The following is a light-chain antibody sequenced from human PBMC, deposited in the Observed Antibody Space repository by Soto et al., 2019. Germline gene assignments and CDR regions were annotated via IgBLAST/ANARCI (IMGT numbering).Light chain of an antibody. CDR2: GAS. J-gene: IGKJ4*01. V-gene: IGKV1-9*01. Sequence: DIQLTQSPSFLSASVGDRVTISCRASQGISDYLAWYQQKPGKAPKLLIYGASTLQSGVPSRFSGSASGTEFTLTISSLQPEDFSTYCCQQFNAYPLTFGGGTKLEIK. CDR3: QQFNAYPLT. CDR1: QGISDY.